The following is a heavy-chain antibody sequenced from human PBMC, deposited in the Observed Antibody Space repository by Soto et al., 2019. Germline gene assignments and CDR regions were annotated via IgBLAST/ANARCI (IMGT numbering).Heavy chain of an antibody. V-gene: IGHV3-48*02. CDR3: ARDSDPLGGMDV. D-gene: IGHD3-10*01. CDR1: GFTFSSYS. Sequence: PGGSLRLSCAASGFTFSSYSMDWVRQAPGKGLEWLSYLSGSSLTIRYADSVKGRFTISRDNAKNSLYLQMNSLRDEDTAVYYCARDSDPLGGMDVWGQGTTVTVSS. CDR2: LSGSSLTI. J-gene: IGHJ6*02.